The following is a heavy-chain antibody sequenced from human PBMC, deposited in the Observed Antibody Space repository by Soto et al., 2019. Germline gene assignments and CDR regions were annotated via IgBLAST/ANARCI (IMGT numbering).Heavy chain of an antibody. J-gene: IGHJ5*02. CDR3: ARYEVYTWGSPPKWFDP. CDR1: GGTFSSYA. Sequence: SSVKVSCKASGGTFSSYAISWVRQAPGQGLEWMGGIIPIFGTANYAQKFQGRVTITADESTSTAYMELSSLRSEDTAVYYCARYEVYTWGSPPKWFDPWGQGTLVTVSS. CDR2: IIPIFGTA. V-gene: IGHV1-69*13. D-gene: IGHD1-20*01.